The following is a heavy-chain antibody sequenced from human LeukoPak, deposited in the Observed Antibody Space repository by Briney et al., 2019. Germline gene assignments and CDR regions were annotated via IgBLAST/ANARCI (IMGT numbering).Heavy chain of an antibody. D-gene: IGHD6-13*01. Sequence: PGRSLRLSCAASGFTFDDYAMHWVRQAPGKGLEWVSGISWNSGSIGYADSVKGRFTISRDNAKNSLYLQMNSLRAEDTALYYCAKLGHSSSWNDYWGQGTLVTVSS. CDR2: ISWNSGSI. J-gene: IGHJ4*02. CDR1: GFTFDDYA. CDR3: AKLGHSSSWNDY. V-gene: IGHV3-9*01.